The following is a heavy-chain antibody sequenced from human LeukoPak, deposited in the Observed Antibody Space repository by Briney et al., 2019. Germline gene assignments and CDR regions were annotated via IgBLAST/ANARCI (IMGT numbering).Heavy chain of an antibody. V-gene: IGHV4-39*01. CDR2: IYYSGTT. J-gene: IGHJ4*02. D-gene: IGHD3-10*01. Sequence: SETLSLTCTVSGGSISSRSYYWGWIRQPPGKGLEWIGSIYYSGTTYYNPSLKSRVTISVDTSKNQFSLKLSSVTAADTAVYYCTTGRFGELLIDYWGQGTLVTVSS. CDR1: GGSISSRSYY. CDR3: TTGRFGELLIDY.